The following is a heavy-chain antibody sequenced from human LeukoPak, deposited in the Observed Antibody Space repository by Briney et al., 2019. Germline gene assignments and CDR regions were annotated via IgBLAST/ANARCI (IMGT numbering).Heavy chain of an antibody. CDR1: GYTFTGYY. V-gene: IGHV1-2*02. CDR3: AADLYYYYGMDV. Sequence: ASVKVSCKASGYTFTGYYMHWVRQAPGQGLEWMGWINPNSGGTNYAQKFQERVTITRDMSTSTAYMELSSLRSEDTAVYYCAADLYYYYGMDVWGQGTTVTVSS. J-gene: IGHJ6*02. CDR2: INPNSGGT.